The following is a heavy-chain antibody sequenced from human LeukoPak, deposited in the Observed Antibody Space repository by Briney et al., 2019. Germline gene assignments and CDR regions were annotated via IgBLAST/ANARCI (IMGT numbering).Heavy chain of an antibody. D-gene: IGHD6-13*01. J-gene: IGHJ4*02. CDR1: GGSISSGGYY. V-gene: IGHV4-31*03. CDR2: IYYSGST. Sequence: PSQTLSLTCTVSGGSISSGGYYWSWLRQHPGKGLEWIGYIYYSGSTYYNPSLKSRVTISVDTSKNQFSLKLSSVTAADTAVYYCARDSRSSWLFDYWGQGTLVTVSS. CDR3: ARDSRSSWLFDY.